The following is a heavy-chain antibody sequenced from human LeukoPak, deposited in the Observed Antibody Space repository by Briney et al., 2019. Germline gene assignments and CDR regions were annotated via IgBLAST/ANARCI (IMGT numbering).Heavy chain of an antibody. CDR1: GFTFTTYW. Sequence: GGSLRLSCAASGFTFTTYWMNWVRQAPGKGLEWVSSISSSSSYIYYADSVKGRFTISRDNAKNSLYLQMNSLRAEDTAVYYCARERKYDSNFDYWGQGTLVTVSS. V-gene: IGHV3-21*01. D-gene: IGHD1-1*01. CDR3: ARERKYDSNFDY. J-gene: IGHJ4*02. CDR2: ISSSSSYI.